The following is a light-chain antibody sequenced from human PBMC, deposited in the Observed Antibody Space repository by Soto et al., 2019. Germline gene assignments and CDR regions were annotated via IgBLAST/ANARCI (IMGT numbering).Light chain of an antibody. CDR3: QQYGSSQLT. CDR1: QSVSSSY. Sequence: EIVLTQSPGTLSLSPGERATLSCRASQSVSSSYLAWYQQKPGQAPRLLIYGASSRATGIPDRFSGSGSGTDFTLTISRLEPEDVAVYYCQQYGSSQLTFGQGTKVEIK. V-gene: IGKV3-20*01. CDR2: GAS. J-gene: IGKJ1*01.